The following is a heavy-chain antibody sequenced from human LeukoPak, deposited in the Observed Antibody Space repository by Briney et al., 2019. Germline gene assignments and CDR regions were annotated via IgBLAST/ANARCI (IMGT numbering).Heavy chain of an antibody. V-gene: IGHV1-18*01. Sequence: ASVKVSCKASGGTFSSYAISWVRQAPGQGLEWMGWISAYNGNTMYAQKLQGRVTMTTDTPTSTAYMEVRSLRSDDTAIYYCARDHSSSGQLFDYWGQGTLVTVSS. CDR3: ARDHSSSGQLFDY. CDR2: ISAYNGNT. CDR1: GGTFSSYA. J-gene: IGHJ4*02. D-gene: IGHD6-13*01.